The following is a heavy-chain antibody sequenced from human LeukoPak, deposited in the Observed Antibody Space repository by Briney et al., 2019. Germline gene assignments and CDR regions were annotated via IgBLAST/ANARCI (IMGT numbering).Heavy chain of an antibody. CDR1: GFTFSTYW. CDR3: ARGGDYLDY. V-gene: IGHV3-7*05. J-gene: IGHJ4*02. Sequence: GGSLRLSCAASGFTFSTYWMSWVRQAPGKGLEWVANLKQDGSEKYYVDSVKGRFTISRDNANNSLYLQMNSLRAEDTAVYYCARGGDYLDYWGQGTLVTVSS. CDR2: LKQDGSEK.